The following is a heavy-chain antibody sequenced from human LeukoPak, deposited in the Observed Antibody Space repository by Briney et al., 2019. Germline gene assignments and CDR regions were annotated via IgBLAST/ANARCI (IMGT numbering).Heavy chain of an antibody. Sequence: GGSLRLSCAASGFRFSSYVMNWVRQTPGKGLEWVSYISSTGRTIHYAESVKGRFTISGDNAKSSLYLQMNSLRAEDTALYFCAKAERWGQGTLVTVSS. CDR2: ISSTGRTI. V-gene: IGHV3-48*03. CDR1: GFRFSSYV. D-gene: IGHD6-19*01. J-gene: IGHJ4*02. CDR3: AKAER.